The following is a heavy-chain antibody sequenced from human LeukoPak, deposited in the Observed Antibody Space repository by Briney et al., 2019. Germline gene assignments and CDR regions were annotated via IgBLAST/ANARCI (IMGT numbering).Heavy chain of an antibody. D-gene: IGHD5-12*01. CDR2: INWNGGST. J-gene: IGHJ3*02. Sequence: GGSLRLSCAASGFTFDDYGMSWVRQAPGKGLEWVYGINWNGGSTGYADSVKGRFTISRDNAKNSLYLQMNSLRAEDTALYYCAGYSGYDSDPGAFDIWGQGTMVTVSS. CDR3: AGYSGYDSDPGAFDI. CDR1: GFTFDDYG. V-gene: IGHV3-20*04.